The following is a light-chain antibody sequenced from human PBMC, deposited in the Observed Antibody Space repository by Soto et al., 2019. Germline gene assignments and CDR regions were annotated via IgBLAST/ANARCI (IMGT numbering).Light chain of an antibody. V-gene: IGKV3-15*01. CDR3: QQYNFWPPS. J-gene: IGKJ4*01. CDR2: DAS. Sequence: IVMTQSPATLSVSPGEGATLSCRASQSVSSNLAWYQQKPGQVPRLFIYDASIRATDIPARFSGSGSGTEFTLTISSLQSEDFAVYYCQQYNFWPPSFGGGTKVEIK. CDR1: QSVSSN.